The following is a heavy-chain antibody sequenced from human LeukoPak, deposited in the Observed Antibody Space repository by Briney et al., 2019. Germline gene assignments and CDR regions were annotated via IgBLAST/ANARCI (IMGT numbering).Heavy chain of an antibody. CDR2: INHSGST. CDR1: GGSFSGYY. CDR3: AREYSSGWSTGGAFDI. Sequence: SETLSLTCAVYGGSFSGYYWSWIRQPPGKGLEWIGEINHSGSTKYNPSLKSRVTISVDTSKNQFSLKLSSVTAADTAVYYCAREYSSGWSTGGAFDIWGQGTMVTVSS. J-gene: IGHJ3*02. D-gene: IGHD6-19*01. V-gene: IGHV4-34*01.